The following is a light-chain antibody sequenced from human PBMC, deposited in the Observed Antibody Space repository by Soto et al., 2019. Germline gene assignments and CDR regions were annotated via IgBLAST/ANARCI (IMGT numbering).Light chain of an antibody. CDR2: GAS. V-gene: IGKV3-15*01. CDR3: QQYDNWPWT. J-gene: IGKJ1*01. CDR1: QSVSNN. Sequence: EIVLTQSPGALSLSPRXXATLSWRASQSVSNNYLAWYQQKPGQAPRLLIYGASSRVTGFPARFSGSGSGTDFTLTISSLQSDDFAVYYCQQYDNWPWTFGQGTKVDI.